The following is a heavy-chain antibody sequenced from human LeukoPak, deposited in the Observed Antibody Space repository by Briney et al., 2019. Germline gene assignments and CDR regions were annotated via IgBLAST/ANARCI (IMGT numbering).Heavy chain of an antibody. CDR2: IWYDGSNK. D-gene: IGHD6-6*01. J-gene: IGHJ6*03. CDR3: AKELEYSSSQAMDV. V-gene: IGHV3-33*06. CDR1: GFTFSSYG. Sequence: RRSLRLSCAASGFTFSSYGMHWVRQAPGKGLEWVAVIWYDGSNKYYADSVKGRFTISRDNSKNTLYLQMNSLRAEDTAVYYCAKELEYSSSQAMDVWGKGTTVTVSS.